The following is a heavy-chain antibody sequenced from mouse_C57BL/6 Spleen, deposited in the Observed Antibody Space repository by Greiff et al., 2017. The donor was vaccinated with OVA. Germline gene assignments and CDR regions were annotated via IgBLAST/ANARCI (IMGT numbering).Heavy chain of an antibody. CDR3: ARGAYYSNCSAMDY. CDR1: GYTFTDYN. Sequence: VQLQQSGPELVKPGASVKMSCKASGYTFTDYNMHWVKQSHGKSLEWIGYINPNNGGTSYNQKFKGKATMTVNKSSSTAYMELRSLTSEDSAVYYCARGAYYSNCSAMDYWGQGTSVTVSS. D-gene: IGHD2-5*01. V-gene: IGHV1-22*01. CDR2: INPNNGGT. J-gene: IGHJ4*01.